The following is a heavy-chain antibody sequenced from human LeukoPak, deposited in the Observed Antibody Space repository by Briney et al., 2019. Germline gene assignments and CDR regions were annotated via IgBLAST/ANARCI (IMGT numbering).Heavy chain of an antibody. V-gene: IGHV4-30-4*01. D-gene: IGHD1-14*01. CDR3: ARDCRIVGDTEPKLPPPSYGMDV. CDR2: IYYSGTT. CDR1: GGSISSGDYY. J-gene: IGHJ6*02. Sequence: SGTLSLTCTVSGGSISSGDYYWSWISQPPGKGLEWIGYIYYSGTTYYNPSLKSRVTISVDTSKNQFSLKLSSVTAADTAVYYCARDCRIVGDTEPKLPPPSYGMDVWGQGSTVTVSS.